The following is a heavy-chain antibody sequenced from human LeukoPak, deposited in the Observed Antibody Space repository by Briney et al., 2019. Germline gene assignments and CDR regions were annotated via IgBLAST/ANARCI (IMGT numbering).Heavy chain of an antibody. CDR1: GYTFTGYY. D-gene: IGHD5-12*01. CDR2: INPNSGGT. V-gene: IGHV1-2*02. Sequence: ASVKVSCKASGYTFTGYYMHWVRRAPGQGLEWMGWINPNSGGTNCAQKFQGRVTMTRDTSISTAYMELSRLRSDDTAVYYCARVFEAQSAWIPPFDYWGQGTLVTVSS. CDR3: ARVFEAQSAWIPPFDY. J-gene: IGHJ4*02.